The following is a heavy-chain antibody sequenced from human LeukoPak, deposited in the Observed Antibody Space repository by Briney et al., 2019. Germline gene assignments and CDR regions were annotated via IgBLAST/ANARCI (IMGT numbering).Heavy chain of an antibody. Sequence: GGSLRLSCAASGFTFSSYEMNWVRQAPGKGLEWVTYSSSSGSTIYYTDSVKGRFTISRDNAKNSLYLQMNSLRAEDTAVYYCARDSPNYDSSGYYYYFDYWGQGTLVTVFS. CDR1: GFTFSSYE. D-gene: IGHD3-22*01. CDR2: SSSSGSTI. V-gene: IGHV3-48*03. J-gene: IGHJ4*02. CDR3: ARDSPNYDSSGYYYYFDY.